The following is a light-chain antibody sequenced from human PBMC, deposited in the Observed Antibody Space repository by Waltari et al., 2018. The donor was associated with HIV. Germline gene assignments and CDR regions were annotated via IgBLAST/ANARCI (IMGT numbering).Light chain of an antibody. CDR3: CSYAGSITWV. V-gene: IGLV2-23*02. CDR2: EVS. J-gene: IGLJ3*02. CDR1: SSDVGSYNL. Sequence: QSALIQPASVSGSPGQSITISCTGTSSDVGSYNLVSLYQQHPGKAPKLMIYEVSKRPSGVSNRFSCSKSGNTASLTISGLQAEDEADYYCCSYAGSITWVFCGGTKLTVL.